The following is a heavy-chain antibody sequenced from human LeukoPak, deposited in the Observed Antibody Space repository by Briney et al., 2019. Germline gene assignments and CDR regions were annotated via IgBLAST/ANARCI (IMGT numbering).Heavy chain of an antibody. V-gene: IGHV1-69*06. CDR2: IIPIFGTA. CDR3: ASPHPLTPSAYSSGWDGLEY. CDR1: GGTFSSYA. Sequence: GSSVKVSCKASGGTFSSYAISWVRQAPGQGLEWMGGIIPIFGTANYAQKFQGRVTITADKSTSTAYMELSSLRPEDTAVYYCASPHPLTPSAYSSGWDGLEYWGQGTLVTVSS. J-gene: IGHJ4*02. D-gene: IGHD6-19*01.